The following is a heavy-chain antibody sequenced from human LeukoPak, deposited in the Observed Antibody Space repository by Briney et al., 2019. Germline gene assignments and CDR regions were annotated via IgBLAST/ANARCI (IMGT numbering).Heavy chain of an antibody. CDR1: GYTFTTYP. V-gene: IGHV1-3*01. D-gene: IGHD6-13*01. CDR3: ATVSGYSSSWFDY. J-gene: IGHJ4*02. Sequence: ASVKVSCKASGYTFTTYPMHWVRQAPGQRLEWIGWIIAGNGNTKYSQKFQGRVTITRDTSASTAYMELSSLRSQDTAVYYCATVSGYSSSWFDYWGQGTLVTVSS. CDR2: IIAGNGNT.